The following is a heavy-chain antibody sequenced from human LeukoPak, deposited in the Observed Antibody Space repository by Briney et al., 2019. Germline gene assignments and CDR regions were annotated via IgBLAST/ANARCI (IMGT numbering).Heavy chain of an antibody. Sequence: GASVKVSCKASGYTFATYGFCWVRQAPGHGLEWMGWISANTGKTDYAQKFQGRVTMTTDTSTSTAYMELRSLRPDDTAVYYCAKAAGDRMEYWGQGTVLTVSS. CDR3: AKAAGDRMEY. J-gene: IGHJ4*02. D-gene: IGHD2-8*01. CDR2: ISANTGKT. V-gene: IGHV1-18*01. CDR1: GYTFATYG.